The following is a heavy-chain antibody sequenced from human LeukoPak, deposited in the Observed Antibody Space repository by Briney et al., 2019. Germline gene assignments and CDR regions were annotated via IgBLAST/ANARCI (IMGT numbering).Heavy chain of an antibody. CDR2: INHSGST. D-gene: IGHD4-17*01. J-gene: IGHJ2*01. CDR3: AREGDYVFRPQYFDL. V-gene: IGHV4-34*01. CDR1: GGSFSGYY. Sequence: SETLSLTCAVYGGSFSGYYWSWIRQPPGKGLEWIGEINHSGSTNYNPSLKSRVTISVDTSKNQFSLKLSSVTAADTAVYYCAREGDYVFRPQYFDLWGRGTLVTVSS.